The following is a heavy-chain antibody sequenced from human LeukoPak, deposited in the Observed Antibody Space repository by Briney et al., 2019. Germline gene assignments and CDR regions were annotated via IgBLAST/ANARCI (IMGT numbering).Heavy chain of an antibody. CDR2: ISAYNGNK. J-gene: IGHJ4*02. D-gene: IGHD3-22*01. V-gene: IGHV1-18*01. CDR3: ARVLYYDSSGYYGSR. Sequence: ASVKVSCKASGYTFTSYGISWVRQAPGQGLEWMGWISAYNGNKNYAQKLQGRVTMTTDTSKSTAYMALRSLRSDGTAVYYWARVLYYDSSGYYGSRWGQGTLVTVSS. CDR1: GYTFTSYG.